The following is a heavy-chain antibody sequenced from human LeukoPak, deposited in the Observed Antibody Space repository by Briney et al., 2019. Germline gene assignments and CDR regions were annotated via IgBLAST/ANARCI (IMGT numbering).Heavy chain of an antibody. Sequence: RSGGSLRLSCAASGFTLSSYAMTWVRQAPGRGLEWVANIKDDGSERNYVDSVKGRFTISRDNAKNSLYLQMDSLRAEDTAVCYCARGYSISYWGQGTLVTVSS. J-gene: IGHJ4*02. D-gene: IGHD2-21*01. CDR2: IKDDGSER. V-gene: IGHV3-7*01. CDR1: GFTLSSYA. CDR3: ARGYSISY.